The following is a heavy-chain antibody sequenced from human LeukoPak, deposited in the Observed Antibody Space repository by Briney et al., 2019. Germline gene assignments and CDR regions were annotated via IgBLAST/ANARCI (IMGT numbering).Heavy chain of an antibody. Sequence: ASVKVSCKASGYTFTSYDINWVRQATGQGLEWMGWMNPNSGNTGYAQKFQGRVTITRNTSISTAYMELSSLRSEDTAVYYCARTGSGYGEFDYWGQGTLVTVYS. CDR3: ARTGSGYGEFDY. CDR1: GYTFTSYD. V-gene: IGHV1-8*03. D-gene: IGHD3-10*01. CDR2: MNPNSGNT. J-gene: IGHJ4*02.